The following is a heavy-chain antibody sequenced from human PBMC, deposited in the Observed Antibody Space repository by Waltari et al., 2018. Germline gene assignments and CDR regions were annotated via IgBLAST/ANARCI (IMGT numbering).Heavy chain of an antibody. V-gene: IGHV3-30*03. J-gene: IGHJ6*02. CDR3: ASCTGGNCYYYGFDV. CDR2: ISSNGSRK. CDR1: GFTFSSSG. D-gene: IGHD2-8*02. Sequence: QVQLVESGGGVVQPGRSLRLSCAASGFTFSSSGMHWVRQTPGGGLGWVAGISSNGSRKSYADSVKGRFSSSRDNAKNSLSLEMNSLRPEDTAVYYCASCTGGNCYYYGFDVWGQGTTVTVSS.